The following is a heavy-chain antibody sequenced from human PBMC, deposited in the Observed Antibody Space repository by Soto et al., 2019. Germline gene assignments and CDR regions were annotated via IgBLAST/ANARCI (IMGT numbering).Heavy chain of an antibody. Sequence: QVRLQEWGPGLVKPSQTLSLKCSVSGGSITTGGRYWSWIRQLPGKGSEWIGDIYYSGNTYYNASLQSPVTISVEAAKIQFALKLSSVTAADTAVYYWAQALVFTGSDGFDSWGQGRLVTVSS. J-gene: IGHJ3*02. D-gene: IGHD1-1*01. V-gene: IGHV4-31*02. CDR2: IYYSGNT. CDR3: AQALVFTGSDGFDS. CDR1: GGSITTGGRY.